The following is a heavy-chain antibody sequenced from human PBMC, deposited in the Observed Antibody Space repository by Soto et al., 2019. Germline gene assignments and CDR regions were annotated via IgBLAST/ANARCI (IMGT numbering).Heavy chain of an antibody. J-gene: IGHJ4*02. Sequence: GGSLRLSCAASGFTFSSYGMHWVRQAPGKGLEWVAVISYDGSNKYYADSVKGRFTISRDNSKNTLYLQMNSLRAEDTAVYYCELLKEGYCSSTSCYGPSLIDDYWGQGTLVTVSS. CDR3: ELLKEGYCSSTSCYGPSLIDDY. CDR1: GFTFSSYG. CDR2: ISYDGSNK. V-gene: IGHV3-30*03. D-gene: IGHD2-2*01.